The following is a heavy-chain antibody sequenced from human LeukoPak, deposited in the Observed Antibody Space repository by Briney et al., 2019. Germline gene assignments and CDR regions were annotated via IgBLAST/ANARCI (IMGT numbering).Heavy chain of an antibody. Sequence: GGSLRLSCAASGFTLSSYAMSWVRQAPGKGLEWVSAISGSGGSTYYADSVKGRFTISRDNSKNTLYLQMNSLRAEDTAVYYCAKSPSMVRGVTVDHWGRGTLVTVSS. V-gene: IGHV3-23*01. CDR1: GFTLSSYA. CDR3: AKSPSMVRGVTVDH. CDR2: ISGSGGST. D-gene: IGHD3-10*01. J-gene: IGHJ4*02.